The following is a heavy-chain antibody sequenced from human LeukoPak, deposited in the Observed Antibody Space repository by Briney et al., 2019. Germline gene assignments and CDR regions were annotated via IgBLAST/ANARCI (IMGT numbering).Heavy chain of an antibody. CDR2: INSDGSST. D-gene: IGHD4-23*01. Sequence: GGSLRLSCAASGFTVSSNYMSWVRQAPGKGLVWVSRINSDGSSTSYADSVKGRFTISRDNAKNTLYLQMNSLRAEDTAVYYCAKIGGNVVFWGQGTLVTVSS. V-gene: IGHV3-74*01. CDR1: GFTVSSNY. J-gene: IGHJ4*02. CDR3: AKIGGNVVF.